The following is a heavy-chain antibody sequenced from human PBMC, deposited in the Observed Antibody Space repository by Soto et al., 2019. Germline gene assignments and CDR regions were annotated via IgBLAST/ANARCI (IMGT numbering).Heavy chain of an antibody. V-gene: IGHV1-69*02. CDR1: GGTFSSYT. Sequence: SVKVSCKASGGTFSSYTISWVRQAPGRGLEWMGRIIPILGIANYAQKFQGRVTITADKSTSTAYMELSSLRSEDTAVYYCARMGPTYSSGWSSYLDYWGQGTLVTVSS. D-gene: IGHD6-19*01. J-gene: IGHJ4*02. CDR2: IIPILGIA. CDR3: ARMGPTYSSGWSSYLDY.